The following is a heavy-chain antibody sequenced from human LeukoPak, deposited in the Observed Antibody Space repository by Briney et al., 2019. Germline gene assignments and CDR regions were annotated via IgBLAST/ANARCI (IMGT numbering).Heavy chain of an antibody. CDR2: IKQDGREK. V-gene: IGHV3-7*01. Sequence: PGGSLRLSCAASGFTFSSYWMSSVRQAPGKGVEWVANIKQDGREKYYVDSVQGRFTISRDNAKNSLYLQMNSLRAEDTAVYYCARDSSSWYDHAFDIWGQGTMVTVSS. CDR3: ARDSSSWYDHAFDI. CDR1: GFTFSSYW. D-gene: IGHD6-13*01. J-gene: IGHJ3*02.